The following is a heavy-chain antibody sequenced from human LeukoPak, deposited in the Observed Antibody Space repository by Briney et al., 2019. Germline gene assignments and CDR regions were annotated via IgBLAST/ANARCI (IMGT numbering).Heavy chain of an antibody. Sequence: GGSLRLSCAASGFTFSSYGMHWVRQAPGKGLEWVAFIRYDGSNKYYADSVKGRFTISRDTSENTLYLQMSSLRIEDTGVYFCAKDYYGLASVYYYMDVWGKGTTVTVSS. V-gene: IGHV3-30*02. CDR3: AKDYYGLASVYYYMDV. CDR2: IRYDGSNK. D-gene: IGHD3-10*01. CDR1: GFTFSSYG. J-gene: IGHJ6*03.